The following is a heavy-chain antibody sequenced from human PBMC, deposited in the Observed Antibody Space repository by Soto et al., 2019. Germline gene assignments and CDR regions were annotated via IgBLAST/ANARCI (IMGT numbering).Heavy chain of an antibody. CDR2: ISGSGGNT. Sequence: LRLSCAASGFTFSSYVMSWVRQAPGKGLEWVSAISGSGGNTYYADSVKGRFTISRDNSENTLYLQMNSLRAEDTAVYYCAKVPYNSWNYLYFDYWGQGTLVTVSS. CDR1: GFTFSSYV. CDR3: AKVPYNSWNYLYFDY. J-gene: IGHJ4*02. V-gene: IGHV3-23*01. D-gene: IGHD1-7*01.